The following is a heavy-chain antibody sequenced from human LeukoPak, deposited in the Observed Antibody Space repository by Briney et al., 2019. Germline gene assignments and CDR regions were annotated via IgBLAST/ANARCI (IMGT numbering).Heavy chain of an antibody. Sequence: GGSLRLSCAASGFTFSSYGMHWVRQAPGKGLEWVAVISYDGSNKYYADSVKGRFTISRDNSKNTLYLQMNSLRAEDTAVYYCARGGGVDCSSTSCPIDYWGQGTLVTVSS. CDR1: GFTFSSYG. V-gene: IGHV3-30*03. D-gene: IGHD2-2*01. CDR2: ISYDGSNK. J-gene: IGHJ4*02. CDR3: ARGGGVDCSSTSCPIDY.